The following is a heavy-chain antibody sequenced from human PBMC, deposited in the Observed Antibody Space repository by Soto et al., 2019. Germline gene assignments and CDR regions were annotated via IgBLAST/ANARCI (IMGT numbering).Heavy chain of an antibody. D-gene: IGHD4-17*01. V-gene: IGHV4-59*01. Sequence: SETLSLTCTVSGGSISSYYWSWIRQPPGKGLEWIGYIYYSGSTNYNPSLKSRVTISVDTSKNQFSLKLSSVTAADTAVYYCASLESTVTTRMYYYYYMDVRAKRTTVTVSS. J-gene: IGHJ6*03. CDR3: ASLESTVTTRMYYYYYMDV. CDR1: GGSISSYY. CDR2: IYYSGST.